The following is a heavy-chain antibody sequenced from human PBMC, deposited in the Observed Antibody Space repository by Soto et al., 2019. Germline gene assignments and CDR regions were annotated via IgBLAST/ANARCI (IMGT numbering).Heavy chain of an antibody. CDR2: IFDSGST. J-gene: IGHJ2*01. Sequence: QVQLQESGPGLVKPSETLSLTCTVSGGSISGGVHSWSWIRQPPGKGLEWIGHIFDSGSTHSNPSLKSRLPISVDTSKNQFSLRLSSVTAADTAVYYCAREIMPLTNDWYFDLWGRGTLVTVSS. V-gene: IGHV4-30-4*01. CDR1: GGSISGGVHS. CDR3: AREIMPLTNDWYFDL. D-gene: IGHD2-8*01.